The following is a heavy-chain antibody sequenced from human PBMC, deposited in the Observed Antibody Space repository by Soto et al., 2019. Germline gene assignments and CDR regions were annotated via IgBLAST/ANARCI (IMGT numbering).Heavy chain of an antibody. Sequence: GASVKVSCKASGYTFSRYGISWVRQAPGQGLEWMGWINTYNGNTNYAQNLQGRVTLTTDTSTSTAYMELTSLRSNDTAIYYCAMVDVYVTPSPQDVWGQGTTVTVS. V-gene: IGHV1-18*01. CDR3: AMVDVYVTPSPQDV. J-gene: IGHJ6*02. CDR1: GYTFSRYG. CDR2: INTYNGNT. D-gene: IGHD3-16*01.